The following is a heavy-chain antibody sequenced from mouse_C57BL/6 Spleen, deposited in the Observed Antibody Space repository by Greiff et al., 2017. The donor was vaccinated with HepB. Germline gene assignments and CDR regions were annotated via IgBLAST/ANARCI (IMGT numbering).Heavy chain of an antibody. CDR3: ARFPSHYYGSSYYFDY. D-gene: IGHD1-1*01. J-gene: IGHJ2*01. Sequence: EVKVEESGGGLVQPGGSLSLSCAASGFTFTDYYMSWVRQPPGKALEWLGFIRNKANGYTTEYSASVKGRFTISRDNSQRILYLQMNALRAEDSATYYCARFPSHYYGSSYYFDYWGQGTTLTVSS. V-gene: IGHV7-3*01. CDR1: GFTFTDYY. CDR2: IRNKANGYTT.